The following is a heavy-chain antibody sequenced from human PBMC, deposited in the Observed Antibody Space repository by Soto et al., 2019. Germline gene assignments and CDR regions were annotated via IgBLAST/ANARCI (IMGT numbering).Heavy chain of an antibody. CDR2: VYPGDSDT. CDR3: ARYSSGWYLNYYGMDV. CDR1: GYIFTSYW. Sequence: GESLKISCNGSGYIFTSYWIGWVRQMPGKGLEWMGIVYPGDSDTRYSPSFQGQVTISADKSISTAYLQWSSLKASDTAMYYCARYSSGWYLNYYGMDVWGQGTTVTVSS. V-gene: IGHV5-51*01. D-gene: IGHD6-19*01. J-gene: IGHJ6*02.